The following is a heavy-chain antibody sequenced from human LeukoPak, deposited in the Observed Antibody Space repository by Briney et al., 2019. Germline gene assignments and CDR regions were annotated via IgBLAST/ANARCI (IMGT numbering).Heavy chain of an antibody. J-gene: IGHJ5*02. V-gene: IGHV3-33*05. CDR2: IAYDGSNT. CDR1: GFTFSSYG. Sequence: GGSLRLSCTASGFTFSSYGMHWVRQAPGKGLEWVAVIAYDGSNTYYLDSVKSRFIISRDNSRNTLYLQMNSLRVEDTAVYYCAKDIGILTTSLYNWFDPWGQGTLVTVSS. D-gene: IGHD2/OR15-2a*01. CDR3: AKDIGILTTSLYNWFDP.